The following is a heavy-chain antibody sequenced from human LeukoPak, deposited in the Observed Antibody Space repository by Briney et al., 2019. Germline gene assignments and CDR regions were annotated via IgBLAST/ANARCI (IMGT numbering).Heavy chain of an antibody. CDR3: VRDGMGGIKAFDI. CDR1: GXSFRSFW. J-gene: IGHJ3*02. V-gene: IGHV3-7*05. CDR2: IKPDGSQK. D-gene: IGHD3-10*01. Sequence: GGSLRLSCVGSGXSFRSFWMSWVRQAPGKGLKWVANIKPDGSQKYFVDSVRGRFTISRDNAKNSVYLQMTSLRAEDTALYYCVRDGMGGIKAFDIWGQGTMVTVSS.